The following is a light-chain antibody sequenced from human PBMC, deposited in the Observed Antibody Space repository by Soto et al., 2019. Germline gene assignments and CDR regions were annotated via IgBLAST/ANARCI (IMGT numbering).Light chain of an antibody. J-gene: IGLJ2*01. CDR3: SSYTSTSTVI. Sequence: QSVLTQPASVSGSPGQSITISCTGTSSDVGGYDYVSWYQQLPGKAPKLMIFDVSNRPSGVSNRFSGSKSGITASLTISGLQAEDEADYYCSSYTSTSTVIFGGGTKVTVL. CDR2: DVS. V-gene: IGLV2-14*03. CDR1: SSDVGGYDY.